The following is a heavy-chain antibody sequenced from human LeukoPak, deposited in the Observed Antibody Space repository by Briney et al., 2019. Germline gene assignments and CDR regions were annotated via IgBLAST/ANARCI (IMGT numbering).Heavy chain of an antibody. V-gene: IGHV3-23*01. CDR2: ISYSGANS. CDR1: GFTFSGSA. J-gene: IGHJ4*02. D-gene: IGHD4-17*01. Sequence: PGGSLRLSCAASGFTFSGSAMSWVRQAPGEGLEWVSLISYSGANSYYTDSVRGRFTTSRDNSKDTLFLQMNSLRAEDTAIYYCAKDSSVPYGITEWGQGTLVTVSS. CDR3: AKDSSVPYGITE.